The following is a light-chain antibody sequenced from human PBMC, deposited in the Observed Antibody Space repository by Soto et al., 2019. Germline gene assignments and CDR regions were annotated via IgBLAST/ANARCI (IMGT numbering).Light chain of an antibody. CDR2: EAS. J-gene: IGKJ4*01. V-gene: IGKV1-33*01. CDR1: QDITNY. Sequence: DIHMTQSASSLSSSLGDRVTITCQASQDITNYLNWYQQKPGKAPKLLIHEASNLETGVPSRFSGSGSGTDFSFTINTLQPDDIATYYCQQYENLPLTFGGGTKVDIK. CDR3: QQYENLPLT.